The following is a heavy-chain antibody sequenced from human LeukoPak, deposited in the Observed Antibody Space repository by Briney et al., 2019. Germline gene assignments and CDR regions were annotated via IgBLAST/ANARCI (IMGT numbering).Heavy chain of an antibody. V-gene: IGHV4-4*07. CDR3: ARDLRRFSLYGPSFDY. CDR2: IYTSGST. D-gene: IGHD3-10*01. CDR1: GGSISSYY. Sequence: SETLSLTCTVSGGSISSYYWSWIRQPAGKGLEWIGRIYTSGSTNYNPSLKSRVTMSVDTSKNQFSLKLSSVTAADTAVYYCARDLRRFSLYGPSFDYWGQGTLVTVSS. J-gene: IGHJ4*02.